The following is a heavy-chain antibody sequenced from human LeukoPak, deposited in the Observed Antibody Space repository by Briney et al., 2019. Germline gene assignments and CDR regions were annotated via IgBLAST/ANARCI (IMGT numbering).Heavy chain of an antibody. Sequence: GGSLRLSCAASGFTVSSNYMSWVRQAPGKGLEWVSVIYSGGSTYYADSVKGRFTISRDNSKNTLYLQMNSLRAEDTAVYYCATDGYNSRYYFDYWGQGTLVTVSS. CDR1: GFTVSSNY. V-gene: IGHV3-53*01. CDR3: ATDGYNSRYYFDY. CDR2: IYSGGST. J-gene: IGHJ4*02. D-gene: IGHD5-24*01.